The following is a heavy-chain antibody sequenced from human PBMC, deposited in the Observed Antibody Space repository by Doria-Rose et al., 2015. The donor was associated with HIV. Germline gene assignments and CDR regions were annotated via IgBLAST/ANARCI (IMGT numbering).Heavy chain of an antibody. Sequence: QITLKECGPVLVKPTETLTLTCTVSGVSLSSPGMGGSWIRQPPGKALEWLANIFSDDERSYKTSLKSRLTISRGTSKSQVVLTMTDMDPVDTATYYCARIKSSRWYHKYYFDFWGQGTLVIVSA. V-gene: IGHV2-26*01. J-gene: IGHJ4*02. CDR3: ARIKSSRWYHKYYFDF. CDR1: GVSLSSPGMG. CDR2: IFSDDER. D-gene: IGHD6-13*01.